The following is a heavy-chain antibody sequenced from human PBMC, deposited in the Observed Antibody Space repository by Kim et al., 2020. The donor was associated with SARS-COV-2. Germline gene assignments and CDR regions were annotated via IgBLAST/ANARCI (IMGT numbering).Heavy chain of an antibody. D-gene: IGHD6-13*01. J-gene: IGHJ4*02. Sequence: AQKCQGRVRITADESTSTAYMELRSLGSEDTAVYYCARRVSDGQSYYFDYWGQGTLVTVSS. CDR3: ARRVSDGQSYYFDY. V-gene: IGHV1-69*01.